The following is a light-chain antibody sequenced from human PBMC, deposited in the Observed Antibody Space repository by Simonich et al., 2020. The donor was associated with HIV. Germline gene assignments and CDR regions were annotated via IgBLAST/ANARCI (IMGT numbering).Light chain of an antibody. Sequence: VVMTQSPLSLPVTLGQPASISCRSSQSLVHSDGNTYLNWFQQRPGQSPRRLIYKVSNRDSGVPDRFSGSGSGTEFTLKISRVETEDVGVYFCMQGTHLLTFGGGTKVEIK. CDR1: QSLVHSDGNTY. CDR3: MQGTHLLT. J-gene: IGKJ4*01. V-gene: IGKV2-30*02. CDR2: KVS.